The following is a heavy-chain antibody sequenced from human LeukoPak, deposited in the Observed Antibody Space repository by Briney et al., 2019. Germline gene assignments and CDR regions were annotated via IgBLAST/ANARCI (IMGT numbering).Heavy chain of an antibody. V-gene: IGHV3-21*01. CDR3: ASRYCSSTSCLDY. Sequence: GGSLRLSCAASGFTFSSYSMNWVRQAPGKGLEWVSSISSSSSYIYYADSVKGRFTISRDNAKNSLYLQMNSLRAEDTAVYYCASRYCSSTSCLDYWGQGTLVTVSS. CDR2: ISSSSSYI. CDR1: GFTFSSYS. J-gene: IGHJ4*02. D-gene: IGHD2-2*01.